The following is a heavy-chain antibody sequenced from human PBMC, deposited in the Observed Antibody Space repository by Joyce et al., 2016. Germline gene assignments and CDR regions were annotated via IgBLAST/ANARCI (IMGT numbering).Heavy chain of an antibody. CDR1: GGILSSNA. D-gene: IGHD6-13*01. V-gene: IGHV1-69*01. J-gene: IGHJ4*02. CDR2: IIPIFGTA. CDR3: AMGPVAASGTHYFDY. Sequence: QVQLVQSGAEVKMPGSSVKVSCKASGGILSSNAISWVRQAPGQGLEWMGGIIPIFGTANYAQKFQGRVTIIADESSSTAFMELSSLRYEDTAVYYCAMGPVAASGTHYFDYWGQGALVTVSS.